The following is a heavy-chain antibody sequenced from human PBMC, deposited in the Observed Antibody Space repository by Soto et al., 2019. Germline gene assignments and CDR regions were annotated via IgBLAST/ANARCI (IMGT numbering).Heavy chain of an antibody. V-gene: IGHV3-30*18. D-gene: IGHD5-12*01. Sequence: QVQLVESGGGVVQPGRSLSLSCAASGFTFRNYVMHWVRQAPGKGLELVAVISSDGSNKYYADSVKGRFTISRDNSKNTLYLQMNSLRIEDTAVYYCTKDRATHRNYWGQGTLVTVSS. J-gene: IGHJ4*02. CDR1: GFTFRNYV. CDR2: ISSDGSNK. CDR3: TKDRATHRNY.